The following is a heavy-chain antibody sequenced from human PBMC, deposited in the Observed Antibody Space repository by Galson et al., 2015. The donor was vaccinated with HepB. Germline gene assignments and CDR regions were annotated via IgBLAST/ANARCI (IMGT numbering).Heavy chain of an antibody. D-gene: IGHD2-2*02. Sequence: SVKVSCKVSGYTLTELSMHWVRQAPGKGLEWMGGFDPEDGETIYAQKFQGRVTMTEDTSTDTAYMELSSLRSEDTAVYYCATGTDCSSTSCYSDYYYGMDVWGQGTTVTVSS. V-gene: IGHV1-24*01. CDR3: ATGTDCSSTSCYSDYYYGMDV. CDR2: FDPEDGET. J-gene: IGHJ6*02. CDR1: GYTLTELS.